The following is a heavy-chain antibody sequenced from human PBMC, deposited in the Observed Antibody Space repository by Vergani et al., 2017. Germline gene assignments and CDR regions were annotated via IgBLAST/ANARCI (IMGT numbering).Heavy chain of an antibody. J-gene: IGHJ4*02. V-gene: IGHV3-23*01. CDR2: ISGQNFRT. CDR3: PDLNGDKGFSPF. Sequence: EVQLLESGGGSAQPGESLRLSCVASGFTFTAHGLNWVRQAPGKGLEWVSGISGQNFRTHYADSVKGRFTISRDDSKNTVYLQINSLRAEYTAFYYCPDLNGDKGFSPFWGQGTLVTVSS. CDR1: GFTFTAHG. D-gene: IGHD2-8*01.